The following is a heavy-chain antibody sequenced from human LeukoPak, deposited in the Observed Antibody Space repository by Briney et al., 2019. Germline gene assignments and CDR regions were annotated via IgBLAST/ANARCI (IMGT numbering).Heavy chain of an antibody. D-gene: IGHD6-6*01. Sequence: SETLSLTCTVSGGSISSYYWSWIRQPAGKGLEWIGRIYTSGRTNYNPSLKSRVTMSVDTSKNQFSLKLSSVTAADTAVYYCARDEIAARPANWFDPWGQGTLVTVSS. CDR3: ARDEIAARPANWFDP. J-gene: IGHJ5*02. CDR1: GGSISSYY. V-gene: IGHV4-4*07. CDR2: IYTSGRT.